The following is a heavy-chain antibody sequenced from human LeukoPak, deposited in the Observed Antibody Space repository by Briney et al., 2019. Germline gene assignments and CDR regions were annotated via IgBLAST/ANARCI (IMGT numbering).Heavy chain of an antibody. J-gene: IGHJ4*02. CDR3: VKSYGDHYLFEY. V-gene: IGHV3-30*18. Sequence: GGSLRLSCAASGVTFSAFGMHWVRQAPGKGLEWVAVLSFDGFKQYYADAVRGRFIISRDVSKKTVFLQMDNLRTEDTATYYCVKSYGDHYLFEYWGQGTLVTVSS. CDR1: GVTFSAFG. D-gene: IGHD2-21*02. CDR2: LSFDGFKQ.